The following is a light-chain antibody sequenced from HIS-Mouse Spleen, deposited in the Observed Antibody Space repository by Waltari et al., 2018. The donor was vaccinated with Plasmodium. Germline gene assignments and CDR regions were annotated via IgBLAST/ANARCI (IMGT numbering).Light chain of an antibody. Sequence: IQMTKSPSTLSASVGERVTIPCRASQSISSWLAWYQQKPGKAPKLLIYKASSLESGVPSRFSGSGSGTEFTLTISSLQPDDFATYYCQQYNSYSRTFGQGTKVEIE. CDR1: QSISSW. V-gene: IGKV1-5*03. CDR3: QQYNSYSRT. CDR2: KAS. J-gene: IGKJ1*01.